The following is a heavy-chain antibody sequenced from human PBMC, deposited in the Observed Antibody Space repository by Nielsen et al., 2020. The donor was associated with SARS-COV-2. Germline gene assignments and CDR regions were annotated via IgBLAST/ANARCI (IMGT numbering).Heavy chain of an antibody. CDR2: ISYSGIT. Sequence: SETLSLTCTVSGGSISSYYWSWMRQAPGKGLEWIGYISYSGITYYNPSLQSRVTMSVDTSKSQFSLKLTSVIAADTAVYYCARDRGAPYYYMDVWGNGTTVTVSS. D-gene: IGHD1-26*01. V-gene: IGHV4-59*01. J-gene: IGHJ6*03. CDR1: GGSISSYY. CDR3: ARDRGAPYYYMDV.